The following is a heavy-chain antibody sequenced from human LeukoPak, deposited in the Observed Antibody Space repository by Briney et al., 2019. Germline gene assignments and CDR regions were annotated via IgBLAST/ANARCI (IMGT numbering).Heavy chain of an antibody. CDR2: INPDGSRT. CDR1: GFTFSNYW. Sequence: GGSLRLSCAASGFTFSNYWVHWVRQAPGKGLVWVSRINPDGSRTDCADAVKGRFTISRDNAKNTQYLQMNSLQAEDTAVYFCARDLRGKSDYWGQGTLVTVSS. D-gene: IGHD4-23*01. J-gene: IGHJ4*02. V-gene: IGHV3-74*01. CDR3: ARDLRGKSDY.